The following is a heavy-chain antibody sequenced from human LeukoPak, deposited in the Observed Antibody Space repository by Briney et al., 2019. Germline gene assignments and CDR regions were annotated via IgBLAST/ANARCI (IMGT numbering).Heavy chain of an antibody. D-gene: IGHD3-10*01. V-gene: IGHV4-59*02. CDR1: GGFVSRES. J-gene: IGHJ4*02. Sequence: SETLSLTCTVSGGFVSRESWTWIRQFPDKRLEWIGYISHSGATDYKPSLESRVTISRDTPKNQFFLNLNAVTAADTAMYYCARDPGYYYGSGTHYMTGYFDYWGQGTLVTASS. CDR2: ISHSGAT. CDR3: ARDPGYYYGSGTHYMTGYFDY.